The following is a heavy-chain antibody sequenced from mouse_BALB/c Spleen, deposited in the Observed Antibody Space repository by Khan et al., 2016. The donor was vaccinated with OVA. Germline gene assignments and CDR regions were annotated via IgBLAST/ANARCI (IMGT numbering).Heavy chain of an antibody. CDR2: IWAGGST. CDR1: GFSLTSYG. V-gene: IGHV2-9*02. J-gene: IGHJ2*01. D-gene: IGHD1-3*01. Sequence: QVQLKESGPGLVAPSQSLSITCTVSGFSLTSYGVHWVRQPPGKGLEWLGVIWAGGSTNYNYALMSRLSISKDNSKSQVFLKMNSPQTDDTAMYYCARLDDIWGQGTTLTVSS. CDR3: ARLDDI.